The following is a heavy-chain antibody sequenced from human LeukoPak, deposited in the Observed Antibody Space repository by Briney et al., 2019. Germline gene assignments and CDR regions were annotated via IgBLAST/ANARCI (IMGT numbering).Heavy chain of an antibody. J-gene: IGHJ6*04. Sequence: GGSLRLSCAASGFTFSSYSMNWVRQAPGKGLEWVSSISSSSSYIYYADSVRGRFTISRDNAKNSLYLQMNSLRAEDTAVYYCARDTYYDILTGPSRLDVWGKGTTVTVSS. CDR1: GFTFSSYS. D-gene: IGHD3-9*01. CDR2: ISSSSSYI. CDR3: ARDTYYDILTGPSRLDV. V-gene: IGHV3-21*01.